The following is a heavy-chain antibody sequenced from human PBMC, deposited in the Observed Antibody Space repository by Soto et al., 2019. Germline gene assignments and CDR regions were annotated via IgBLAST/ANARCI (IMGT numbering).Heavy chain of an antibody. V-gene: IGHV3-23*01. CDR2: ISGSGGST. D-gene: IGHD6-6*01. CDR3: AKRIAARFVYYYGMDV. Sequence: PGGSLRLSCAASGFTFSSYAMSWVRQAPGKGLEWVSAISGSGGSTYYADSVKGRFTISRDNSKNTLYLQMNSLRAEDTAVYYCAKRIAARFVYYYGMDVWGQGTTVTVSS. J-gene: IGHJ6*02. CDR1: GFTFSSYA.